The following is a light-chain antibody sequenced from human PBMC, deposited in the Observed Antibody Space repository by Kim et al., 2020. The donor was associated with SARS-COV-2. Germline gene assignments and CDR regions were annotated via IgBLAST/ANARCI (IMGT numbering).Light chain of an antibody. CDR1: TGAVTGSHY. J-gene: IGLJ2*01. Sequence: QAVVTQEPSLTVSPGGTVTLTCGSSTGAVTGSHYPYWFQQKPGQAPRTLIYDTTNKHRWTPARFSGSLLGDKGALTLSGAQPEDEAEYYCLLSYSGYVVFGGGTQLTVL. CDR2: DTT. V-gene: IGLV7-46*01. CDR3: LLSYSGYVV.